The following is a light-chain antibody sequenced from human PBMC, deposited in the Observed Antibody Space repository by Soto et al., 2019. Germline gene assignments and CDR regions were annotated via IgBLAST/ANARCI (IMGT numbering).Light chain of an antibody. Sequence: EIVMTQSPATLSVSQGERASLPGRASENIYTTLAWYQQNPGQAPRLLFYGASTRATGLPARFSGTGSGTEFTLTINSLQAEDSAVYYCQQYYNWPRTFGQGTRLEVK. J-gene: IGKJ5*01. V-gene: IGKV3-15*01. CDR2: GAS. CDR1: ENIYTT. CDR3: QQYYNWPRT.